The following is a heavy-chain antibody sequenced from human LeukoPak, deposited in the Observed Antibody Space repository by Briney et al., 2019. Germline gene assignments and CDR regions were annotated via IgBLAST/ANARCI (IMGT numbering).Heavy chain of an antibody. CDR1: EFSVSHNY. CDR2: IHSDGTT. CDR3: VRGVGGSSYLDY. Sequence: PGGSLRLSCAASEFSVSHNYMSWVRQAPGKGLEWVSVIHSDGTTHYADSVKGRFTISRDNAENTLYLQMNSLRVEDTAVYYCVRGVGGSSYLDYWGQGALVTVSS. D-gene: IGHD3-16*01. V-gene: IGHV3-53*05. J-gene: IGHJ4*02.